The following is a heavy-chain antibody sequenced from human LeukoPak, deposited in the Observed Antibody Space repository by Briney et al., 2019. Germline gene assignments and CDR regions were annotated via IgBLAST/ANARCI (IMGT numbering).Heavy chain of an antibody. CDR1: GFTFSAHW. J-gene: IGHJ6*02. CDR2: IKQDESEK. D-gene: IGHD2-15*01. Sequence: GGSLRLSCAASGFTFSAHWMSWVRQAPGKGLEWVANIKQDESEKSYVDSVKGRFTISRDNAKNTLYLQMNSQRAEDTAIYYCARGGFKYNYYDAMDVWGQGTTVTVSS. V-gene: IGHV3-7*01. CDR3: ARGGFKYNYYDAMDV.